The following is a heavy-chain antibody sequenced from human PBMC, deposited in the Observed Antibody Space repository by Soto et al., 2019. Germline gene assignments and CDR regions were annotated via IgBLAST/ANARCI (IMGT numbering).Heavy chain of an antibody. CDR2: INHSGNT. D-gene: IGHD3-22*01. CDR1: GVPFSGYY. CDR3: ALIPGYYDSSGPNDAFDI. V-gene: IGHV4-34*10. Sequence: SETLSLTCAVYGVPFSGYYWSWIRQSPGKGLEWIGEINHSGNTNYNPSLKSRVTMLVDTSKNQFSPSLSSVTAADTAVYYCALIPGYYDSSGPNDAFDIWGQGTMVT. J-gene: IGHJ3*02.